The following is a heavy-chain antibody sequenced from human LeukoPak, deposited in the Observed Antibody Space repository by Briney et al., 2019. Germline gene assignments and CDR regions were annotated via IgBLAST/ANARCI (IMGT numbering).Heavy chain of an antibody. J-gene: IGHJ4*02. Sequence: SETLSLTCTVSGGSISSSSYYWGWIRQSPGKGLEWIGEINHMGTTNSNPSLKSRVSISVDTSKHQFSLRLTSVTAADTAVYFCARGGNVLVVTQKRKKPFDYWGQGILVTVSS. CDR1: GGSISSSSYY. CDR2: INHMGTT. D-gene: IGHD2-8*02. CDR3: ARGGNVLVVTQKRKKPFDY. V-gene: IGHV4-39*07.